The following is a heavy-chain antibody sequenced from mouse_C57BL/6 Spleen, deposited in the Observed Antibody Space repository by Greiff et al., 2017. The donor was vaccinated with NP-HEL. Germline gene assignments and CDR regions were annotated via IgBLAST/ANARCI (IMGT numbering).Heavy chain of an antibody. Sequence: VQLVESGAELVRPGTSVKVSCKASGYAFTNYLIEWVKQRPGQGLEWIGVINPGSGGTNYNEKFKGKATLTADKSSSTAYMQLSSLTSEDSAVYFCARARNAMDYWGHGTSVTVSS. CDR1: GYAFTNYL. J-gene: IGHJ4*01. CDR2: INPGSGGT. V-gene: IGHV1-54*01. CDR3: ARARNAMDY.